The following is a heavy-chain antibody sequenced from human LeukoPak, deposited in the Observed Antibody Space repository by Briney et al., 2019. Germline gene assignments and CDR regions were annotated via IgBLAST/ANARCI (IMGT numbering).Heavy chain of an antibody. CDR2: IWFDGSNK. CDR3: ARGARGYYGSGSVHWYFDL. V-gene: IGHV3-33*08. Sequence: PGGSLRLSCTASKFTFSNYGMQWVRQAPGKGLEWVAVIWFDGSNKYYADSVKGRFTISRDNSKNTMYLQMNSLRGEDTAVYYCARGARGYYGSGSVHWYFDLWGRGTLVTVSS. CDR1: KFTFSNYG. D-gene: IGHD3-10*01. J-gene: IGHJ2*01.